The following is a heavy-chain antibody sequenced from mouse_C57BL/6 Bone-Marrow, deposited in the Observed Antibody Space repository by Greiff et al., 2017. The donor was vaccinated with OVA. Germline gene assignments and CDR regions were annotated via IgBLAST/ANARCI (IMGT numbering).Heavy chain of an antibody. CDR2: IYPGDGDT. CDR3: ARATIRYWYFDV. J-gene: IGHJ1*03. CDR1: GYAFSSSW. Sequence: VQLQQSGPELVKPGASVKISCKASGYAFSSSWMNWVKQRPGKGLEWIGRIYPGDGDTNYNGKFKGKATLTADKSSSTAYMQLSSLTSEDSAVYYCARATIRYWYFDVWGTGTTVTVSS. D-gene: IGHD1-1*01. V-gene: IGHV1-82*01.